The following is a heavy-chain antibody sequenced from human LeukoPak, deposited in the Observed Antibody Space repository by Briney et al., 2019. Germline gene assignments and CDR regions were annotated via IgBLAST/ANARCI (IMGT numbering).Heavy chain of an antibody. CDR2: IMPVFGTA. CDR1: GYTFTSYY. Sequence: ASVKVSCKASGYTFTSYYMHWVRQAPGQGLEWMGGIMPVFGTAKYAEEFQGRVTITADDSTNTAYMDLNSLRSDDTAVYYCARGSASNWPVDIWGQGSLVIVSS. D-gene: IGHD6-13*01. V-gene: IGHV1-69*13. J-gene: IGHJ4*02. CDR3: ARGSASNWPVDI.